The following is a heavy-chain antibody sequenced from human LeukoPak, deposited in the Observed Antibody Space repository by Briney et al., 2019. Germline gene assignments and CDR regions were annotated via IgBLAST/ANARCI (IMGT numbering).Heavy chain of an antibody. D-gene: IGHD1-26*01. CDR1: GFTVRTTY. J-gene: IGHJ4*02. CDR2: IYSGGNT. Sequence: AGGSLRLSCAAPGFTVRTTYMTWVRQAPGKGLEWVSVIYSGGNTYYADSVKGRFTISRDNSKNTLFLQMNSLRAEDTAVYFCARGGSVGSYYYFDYWGQGTLVTVSS. CDR3: ARGGSVGSYYYFDY. V-gene: IGHV3-53*01.